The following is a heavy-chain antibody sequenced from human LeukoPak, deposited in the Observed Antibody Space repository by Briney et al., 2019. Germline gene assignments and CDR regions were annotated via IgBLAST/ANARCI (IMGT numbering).Heavy chain of an antibody. CDR2: INPNSGGT. Sequence: ASVKVSCKASGYTFTGYYMHWERQAPGQGLEWMGRINPNSGGTNYAQKFQGRVTMTRDTSISTAYMELSRLRSDDTAVYYCARGRYYYDSSVSAAREINWFDPWGQGTLVTVSS. D-gene: IGHD3-22*01. CDR1: GYTFTGYY. CDR3: ARGRYYYDSSVSAAREINWFDP. V-gene: IGHV1-2*06. J-gene: IGHJ5*02.